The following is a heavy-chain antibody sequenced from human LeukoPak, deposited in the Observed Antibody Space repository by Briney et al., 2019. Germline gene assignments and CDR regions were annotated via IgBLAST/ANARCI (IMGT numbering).Heavy chain of an antibody. CDR2: IIPILRIA. D-gene: IGHD3-22*01. Sequence: SVKVSCKASGGTFSSYTISWVRQAPGQGLEWMGRIIPILRIAHYALKFQPRLTITADKSTSTAYMQLSSLRSEDTAVYYCARDYDSSGYPDYGFDYWGQGTLVTVSS. CDR3: ARDYDSSGYPDYGFDY. CDR1: GGTFSSYT. J-gene: IGHJ4*02. V-gene: IGHV1-69*04.